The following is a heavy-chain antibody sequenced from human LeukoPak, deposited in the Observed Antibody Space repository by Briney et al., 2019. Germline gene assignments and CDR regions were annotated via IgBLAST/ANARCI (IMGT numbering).Heavy chain of an antibody. D-gene: IGHD3-9*01. CDR1: GFTFSNYA. V-gene: IGHV3-30*03. Sequence: GRSLRLSCEASGFTFSNYAMHWVRQVPGKGLEWVAVTSYDGSKKYYADSVKGRFTISRDNSENTLYLQMNGLRAEDTAAYYCAREGAVLRYFDWLLAIHDSSGYYPHMPTYFDYWGQGTLVTVSS. CDR3: AREGAVLRYFDWLLAIHDSSGYYPHMPTYFDY. CDR2: TSYDGSKK. J-gene: IGHJ4*02.